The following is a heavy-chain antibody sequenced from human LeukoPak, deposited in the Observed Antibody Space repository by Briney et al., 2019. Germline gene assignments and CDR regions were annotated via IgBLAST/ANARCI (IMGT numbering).Heavy chain of an antibody. V-gene: IGHV1-18*01. D-gene: IGHD2-2*02. CDR3: ARVAAEVVGVPGAIGFGWLRRDYYYMDV. Sequence: ASVKVSCKASGYTFTSYGISWVRQAPGQGLEWMGWISAYNGNTNYAQKLQGRVTMTTDTSTSTAYMELRSLRSDDTAVYYCARVAAEVVGVPGAIGFGWLRRDYYYMDVWGKGTTVTVSS. CDR1: GYTFTSYG. CDR2: ISAYNGNT. J-gene: IGHJ6*03.